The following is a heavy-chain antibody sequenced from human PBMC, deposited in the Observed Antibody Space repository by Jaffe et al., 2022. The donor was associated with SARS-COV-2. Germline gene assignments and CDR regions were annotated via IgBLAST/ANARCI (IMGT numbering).Heavy chain of an antibody. CDR3: AKGGSGYDPYRSYYYDGMDV. CDR1: GFTVSSNY. D-gene: IGHD5-12*01. Sequence: EVQLVESGGGLVQPGGSLRLSCAASGFTVSSNYMTWVRQVPGKGLDWVSVIYSGGASYYADPVRGRFSISRDNSKNTVYLQMNSLRPDDTAVYYCAKGGSGYDPYRSYYYDGMDVWGQGTTVTVSS. J-gene: IGHJ6*02. CDR2: IYSGGAS. V-gene: IGHV3-66*02.